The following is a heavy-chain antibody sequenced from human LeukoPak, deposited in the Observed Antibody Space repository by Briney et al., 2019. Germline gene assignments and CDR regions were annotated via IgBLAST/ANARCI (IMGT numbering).Heavy chain of an antibody. CDR3: ARLPTVTRLFDY. CDR1: GGSISSDNYF. CDR2: IYYSGST. D-gene: IGHD4-17*01. Sequence: SETLSLTCTVSGGSISSDNYFWSWIRQHPGKGLEWIGYIYYSGSTYNNPSLRSRVSMSVDTSKNQFSLKLSSVTAADTAVYYCARLPTVTRLFDYWGQGTLVTVSP. J-gene: IGHJ4*02. V-gene: IGHV4-31*03.